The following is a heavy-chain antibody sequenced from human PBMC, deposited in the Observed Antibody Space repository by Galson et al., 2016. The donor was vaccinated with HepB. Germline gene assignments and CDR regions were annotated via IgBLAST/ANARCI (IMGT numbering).Heavy chain of an antibody. Sequence: SLRLSCAASGFSISTYTMNWVRQAPGKGLEWISYISSSSAYVDYADSVKGRFTTSRENAKNSLYLQMNSLRAEDTAVYDCARDRSRFSSGYYTGARDVFAIWGQGTVVTVSS. D-gene: IGHD3-3*01. CDR1: GFSISTYT. CDR3: ARDRSRFSSGYYTGARDVFAI. CDR2: ISSSSAYV. J-gene: IGHJ3*02. V-gene: IGHV3-21*01.